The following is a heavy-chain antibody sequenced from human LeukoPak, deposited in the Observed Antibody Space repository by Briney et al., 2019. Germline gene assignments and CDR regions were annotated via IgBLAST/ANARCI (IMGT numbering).Heavy chain of an antibody. D-gene: IGHD3-22*01. CDR3: AKDDRPGYYDRRGAFDS. CDR2: ISWYRGNI. J-gene: IGHJ3*02. Sequence: GRSVRLSCAASRLPFDVYAVQGAREATGEGLEGVSGISWYRGNIGYADSVKGRFPLSRDNAKHSLYVQMNRLRHAHTGMFFCAKDDRPGYYDRRGAFDSWGKGTMVTVSS. CDR1: RLPFDVYA. V-gene: IGHV3-9*01.